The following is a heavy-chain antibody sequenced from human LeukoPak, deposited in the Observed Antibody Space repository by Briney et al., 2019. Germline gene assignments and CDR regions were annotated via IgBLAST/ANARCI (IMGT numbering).Heavy chain of an antibody. J-gene: IGHJ6*03. CDR3: ARDLSYYDSSGYYFYYYYMDV. V-gene: IGHV3-21*01. D-gene: IGHD3-22*01. CDR2: ISSRGSYI. CDR1: GFTFSSYS. Sequence: PGGSLRLSCAASGFTFSSYSMNWVRQAPGKGLEWVSSISSRGSYISYADSVKGRFTISRDNAKNSLYLQMNSLRAEDTAVYYCARDLSYYDSSGYYFYYYYMDVWGKGTTVTVSS.